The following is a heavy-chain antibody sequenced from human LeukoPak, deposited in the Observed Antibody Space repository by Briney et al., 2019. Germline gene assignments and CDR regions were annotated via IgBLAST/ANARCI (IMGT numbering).Heavy chain of an antibody. V-gene: IGHV1-46*01. J-gene: IGHJ3*02. CDR3: ARRYYDSSGYYYDAFDI. Sequence: ASVKVSCKASGYTFTSYYMHWVRQAPGQGLEWMGIINPSGGSTSYAQKFQGRVTMTRDTSTSTVYMELSSLRSEDTAVYHCARRYYDSSGYYYDAFDIWGRGTMVTVSS. CDR2: INPSGGST. D-gene: IGHD3-22*01. CDR1: GYTFTSYY.